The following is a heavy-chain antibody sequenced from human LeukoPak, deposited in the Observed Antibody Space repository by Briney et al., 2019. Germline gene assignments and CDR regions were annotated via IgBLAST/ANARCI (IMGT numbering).Heavy chain of an antibody. CDR3: GRFGYVAAVDS. V-gene: IGHV3-7*01. J-gene: IGHJ4*02. D-gene: IGHD2-15*01. CDR2: IEPAGSAT. Sequence: GGSLRLSCAASGFTFSNAWMSWVRQAPGKGLEWVANIEPAGSATYYVDSVKGRFTISRDNAKNLLYLQMNSLRAEDSAVYHCGRFGYVAAVDSWGQGALVTVSS. CDR1: GFTFSNAW.